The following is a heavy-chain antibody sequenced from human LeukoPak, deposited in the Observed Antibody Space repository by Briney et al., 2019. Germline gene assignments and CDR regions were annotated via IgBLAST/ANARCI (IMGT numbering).Heavy chain of an antibody. CDR1: GFTVSSNY. Sequence: GGSLRLSCAASGFTVSSNYMSWARQAPGKGLEWVSVIYSGGSTYYADSVEGRFTISRDNSKNTLYLQMNSLRAEDTAVYYCARDLAARSLDYWGQGTLVTVSS. CDR2: IYSGGST. D-gene: IGHD6-6*01. J-gene: IGHJ4*02. CDR3: ARDLAARSLDY. V-gene: IGHV3-66*01.